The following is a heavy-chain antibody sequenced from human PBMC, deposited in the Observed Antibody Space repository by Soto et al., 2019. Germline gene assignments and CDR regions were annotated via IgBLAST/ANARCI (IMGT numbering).Heavy chain of an antibody. CDR1: GLTFSSYA. V-gene: IGHV3-23*01. J-gene: IGHJ4*02. Sequence: EVQLLESGGGLVQPGGSLRLSCAASGLTFSSYAMSWVRKAPGKGLEWVSGISGSGISTYYADSVKGRFTISRDNSKNTLYLQMNSLRAEDTAVYYCAKNSESSAYSSFDYWGQGTLVTVSS. CDR3: AKNSESSAYSSFDY. D-gene: IGHD3-22*01. CDR2: ISGSGIST.